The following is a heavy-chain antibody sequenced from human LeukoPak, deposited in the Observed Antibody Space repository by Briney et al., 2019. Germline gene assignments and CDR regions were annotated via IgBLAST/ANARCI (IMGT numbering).Heavy chain of an antibody. Sequence: GGSLRLSCAASGFTFDDYGMSWVRQAPGKGLEWVPGINWNGGSTGYGDSVKGRFTISRDNAKNSLYLQMNSLRAEDTALYYCARFRGYSGYDSADVWGKGTTVTVSS. CDR3: ARFRGYSGYDSADV. CDR1: GFTFDDYG. V-gene: IGHV3-20*04. CDR2: INWNGGST. D-gene: IGHD5-12*01. J-gene: IGHJ6*04.